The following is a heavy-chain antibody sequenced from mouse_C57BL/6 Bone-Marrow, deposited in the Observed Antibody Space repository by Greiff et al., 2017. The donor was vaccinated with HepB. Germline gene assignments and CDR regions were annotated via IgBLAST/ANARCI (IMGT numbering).Heavy chain of an antibody. CDR3: ARSGFPDY. CDR2: IDPSDSYT. CDR1: GYTFTSYW. Sequence: QVQLQQPGAELVMPGASVKLSCKASGYTFTSYWMHWVKQRPGQGLEWIGEIDPSDSYTNYNQKFNGKSTLTVDKSSSTAYMQLSSLTSEDSAVYYCARSGFPDYWGQGTTLTVSS. J-gene: IGHJ2*01. V-gene: IGHV1-69*01.